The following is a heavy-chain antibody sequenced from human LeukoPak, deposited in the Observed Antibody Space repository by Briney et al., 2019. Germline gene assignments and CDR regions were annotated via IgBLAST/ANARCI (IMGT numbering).Heavy chain of an antibody. CDR2: NKYDGSES. CDR1: GFTLSGHW. CDR3: AKSDWFDP. J-gene: IGHJ5*02. V-gene: IGHV3-74*01. Sequence: GGSLRLSCAASGFTLSGHWMHWFRQPPGKGLAWVSRNKYDGSESYYADSVKCRFTISRDNAKNTLYLQMNSLRVEDTAVYYCAKSDWFDPWGQGTLVTVSS.